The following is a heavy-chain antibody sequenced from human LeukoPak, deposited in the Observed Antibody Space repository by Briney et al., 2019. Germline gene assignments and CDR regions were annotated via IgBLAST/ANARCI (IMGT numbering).Heavy chain of an antibody. V-gene: IGHV3-30*04. Sequence: GGSLRLSCAASGFTFSSYAMHWVRQAPGKGLEWVAVISYDGSNKYYADSVKGRFTISRDNSKNTLYLQMNSLRAEDTAVYYCARGPEWELQSGAWAFDIWGQGTMVTVSS. D-gene: IGHD1-26*01. CDR2: ISYDGSNK. CDR1: GFTFSSYA. J-gene: IGHJ3*02. CDR3: ARGPEWELQSGAWAFDI.